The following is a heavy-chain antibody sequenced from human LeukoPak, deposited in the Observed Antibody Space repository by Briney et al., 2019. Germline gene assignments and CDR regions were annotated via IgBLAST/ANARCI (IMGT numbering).Heavy chain of an antibody. D-gene: IGHD5-12*01. CDR1: GFTFSSYW. Sequence: GGSLRLSCAASGFTFSSYWMHWVRQAPGKGLVWVSRINSDGSSTSYADSVKGRFTISRDNAKNTLYLQMNSLRAEDTAVYYCAREDIVATPYGYYYYGMDVWGQGTTVTVSS. CDR2: INSDGSST. V-gene: IGHV3-74*01. CDR3: AREDIVATPYGYYYYGMDV. J-gene: IGHJ6*02.